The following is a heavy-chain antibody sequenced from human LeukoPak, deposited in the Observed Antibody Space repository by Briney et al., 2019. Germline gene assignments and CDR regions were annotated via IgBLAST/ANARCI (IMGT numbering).Heavy chain of an antibody. J-gene: IGHJ5*02. CDR1: GGSVSSGSYY. CDR2: IYYSEST. Sequence: SETLSLTCTVSGGSVSSGSYYWSWIRQPPGKGLEWIGYIYYSESTNYNPSLKSRVTISVDTSKNQFSLKLSSVTAADTAVYYCARDVSGYWFDPWGQGTLVTVSS. CDR3: ARDVSGYWFDP. V-gene: IGHV4-61*01. D-gene: IGHD3-3*01.